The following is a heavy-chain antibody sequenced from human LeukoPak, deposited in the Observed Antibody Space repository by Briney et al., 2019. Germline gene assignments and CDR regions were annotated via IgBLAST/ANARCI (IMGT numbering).Heavy chain of an antibody. CDR3: ARTVLNLYGMDV. CDR2: IYYSGST. J-gene: IGHJ6*02. CDR1: GGSISSNY. D-gene: IGHD4-11*01. Sequence: SETLSLTCTVSGGSISSNYWSWIRQPPGKGLEWIGYIYYSGSTNYNPSLKSRVTISVDTSKNQFSLKLSSVTAADTAVYYCARTVLNLYGMDVWGQGTTVTVSS. V-gene: IGHV4-59*08.